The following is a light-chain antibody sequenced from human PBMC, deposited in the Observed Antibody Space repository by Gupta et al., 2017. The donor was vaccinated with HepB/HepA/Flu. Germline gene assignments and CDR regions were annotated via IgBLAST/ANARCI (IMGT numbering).Light chain of an antibody. J-gene: IGKJ1*01. CDR3: QQYYTTPRT. Sequence: DFRMTPFPDSLAGSLGDRATINCKSSQSVLYSSNNKNYLTWFQQKPGQPPKLLIYWASTRESGVPDRFSGSGSGTDFTLTISSLQAEDVAVYYCQQYYTTPRTFGQGTKVEIK. CDR1: QSVLYSSNNKNY. CDR2: WAS. V-gene: IGKV4-1*01.